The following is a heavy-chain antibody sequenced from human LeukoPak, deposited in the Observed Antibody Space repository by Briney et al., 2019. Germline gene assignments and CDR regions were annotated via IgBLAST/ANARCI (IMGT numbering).Heavy chain of an antibody. V-gene: IGHV4-4*07. Sequence: PSETLTLTCTVSGVSDASFSSYYWNWIRQPAGKGLEWIGRIYTTGSTNYNPSFKSRVTLSVARSRKQFSLKLTSVTAADTAVYYCARDLDLDYWGQGTLVTVSS. CDR3: ARDLDLDY. J-gene: IGHJ4*02. CDR1: GVSDASFSSYY. D-gene: IGHD3-16*01. CDR2: IYTTGST.